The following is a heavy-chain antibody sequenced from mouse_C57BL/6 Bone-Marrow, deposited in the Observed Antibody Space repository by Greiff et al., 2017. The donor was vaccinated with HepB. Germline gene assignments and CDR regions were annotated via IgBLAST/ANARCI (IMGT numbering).Heavy chain of an antibody. D-gene: IGHD1-1*01. V-gene: IGHV7-3*01. CDR2: IRNKANGYTT. J-gene: IGHJ1*03. CDR3: ASPHYYGSSYDWYFDV. CDR1: GFTFTDYY. Sequence: DVKLVESGGGLVQPGGSLSLSCAASGFTFTDYYMSWVRQPPGKALEWLGFIRNKANGYTTEYSASVKGRFTISRDNSQSILYLQMNALRAEDSATYYCASPHYYGSSYDWYFDVWGTGTTVTVSS.